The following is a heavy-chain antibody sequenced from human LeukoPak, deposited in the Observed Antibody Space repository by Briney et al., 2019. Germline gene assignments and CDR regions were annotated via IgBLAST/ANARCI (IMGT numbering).Heavy chain of an antibody. CDR1: GFTFSNAW. V-gene: IGHV3-15*01. Sequence: GESLRLSCAASGFTFSNAWMSWVRQAPGKGLEWVGRIKSKTDDGTADYAAPVKGRFTISRDDSKDTLYLQMNSLKTEDTAVYYCTTYNGNHYFSDYWGQGTLVTVSS. J-gene: IGHJ4*02. CDR3: TTYNGNHYFSDY. CDR2: IKSKTDDGTA. D-gene: IGHD1-26*01.